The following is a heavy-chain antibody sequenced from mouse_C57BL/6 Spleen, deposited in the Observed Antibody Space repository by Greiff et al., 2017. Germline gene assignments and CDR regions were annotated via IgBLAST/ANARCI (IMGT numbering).Heavy chain of an antibody. D-gene: IGHD2-4*01. CDR1: GYTFTSYW. V-gene: IGHV1-52*01. J-gene: IGHJ4*01. CDR3: ASDYDGNAMDY. CDR2: IDPSDSET. Sequence: QVQLQQSGAELVRPGSSVKLSCKASGYTFTSYWMHWVKQRPIQGLEWIGNIDPSDSETHYNQKFKDKATLTVDKSSSTAYMQLSSLTSEDSAVYYCASDYDGNAMDYWGQGTSVTVSS.